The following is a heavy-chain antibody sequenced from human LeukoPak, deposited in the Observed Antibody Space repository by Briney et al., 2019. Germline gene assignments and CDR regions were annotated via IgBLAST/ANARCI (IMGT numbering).Heavy chain of an antibody. Sequence: SETLSLTCTVSGGSISSYYWSWIRQPPGKGLEWIGYIHNSGSSNYSPSLKSRVTTSVDTSKNQFSLKLSSVTAADTAVYYCARHAGSSTSWYDYWGQGTLVTVSS. D-gene: IGHD6-13*01. CDR3: ARHAGSSTSWYDY. CDR2: IHNSGSS. V-gene: IGHV4-59*08. J-gene: IGHJ4*02. CDR1: GGSISSYY.